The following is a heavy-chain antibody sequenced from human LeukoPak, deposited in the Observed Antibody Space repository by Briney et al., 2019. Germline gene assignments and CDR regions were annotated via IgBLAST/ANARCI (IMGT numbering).Heavy chain of an antibody. V-gene: IGHV1-24*01. Sequence: ASVKVSCKISGYTLTELSMHWVRQAPGKGLEWMGSFDPEDGERIYAQKFQGRATMTEDTSTDTAYMELSSLRSEDTAVYYCATDQSNYRDAFDIWGQGTMRTVSS. J-gene: IGHJ3*02. D-gene: IGHD1-7*01. CDR2: FDPEDGER. CDR1: GYTLTELS. CDR3: ATDQSNYRDAFDI.